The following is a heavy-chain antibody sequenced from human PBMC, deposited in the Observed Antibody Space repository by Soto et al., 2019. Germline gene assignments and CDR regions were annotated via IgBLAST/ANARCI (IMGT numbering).Heavy chain of an antibody. CDR2: IIPLFRTP. J-gene: IGHJ6*02. Sequence: QVHLVQSGAEVKEPGSSVKVSCQASGGTFRSYALSWVRQAPGQGLEWMGGIIPLFRTPDYAQKFQGRVTITADESTSTAYMELSSLRSEDTAIYYCARDNGRPQLGGNYYYSTDVWGQGTTITVSS. V-gene: IGHV1-69*12. CDR1: GGTFRSYA. CDR3: ARDNGRPQLGGNYYYSTDV. D-gene: IGHD3-3*02.